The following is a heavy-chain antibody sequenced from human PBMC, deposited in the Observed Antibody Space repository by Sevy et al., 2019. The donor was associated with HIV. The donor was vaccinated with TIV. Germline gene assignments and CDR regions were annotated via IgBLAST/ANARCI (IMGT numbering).Heavy chain of an antibody. D-gene: IGHD6-13*01. CDR3: ATHAGIAAAGRVFDY. CDR1: GFTFSDHY. Sequence: GGSLRLSCAASGFTFSDHYMEWVRQAPGKGLEWVGRIRNKADIYTTEYAASVKGRFTISRDDSKNSLFLLMNSLKTGETAVYYCATHAGIAAAGRVFDYWGQGTLVTVSS. J-gene: IGHJ4*02. V-gene: IGHV3-72*01. CDR2: IRNKADIYTT.